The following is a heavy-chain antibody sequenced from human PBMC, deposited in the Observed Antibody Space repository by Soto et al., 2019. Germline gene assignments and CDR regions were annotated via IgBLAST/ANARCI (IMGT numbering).Heavy chain of an antibody. V-gene: IGHV1-18*01. CDR1: GYTFTSYG. J-gene: IGHJ4*02. CDR3: ARDHRQWLDATGLDY. CDR2: ISAYNGNT. Sequence: QVKLVQSGAEVKKPGASVKVSCKASGYTFTSYGISWVRQAPGQGLEWMGWISAYNGNTNYAQKLQGRGTMTTDTSTSTAYMELRSLRSDDTAVYYCARDHRQWLDATGLDYWGQGTLVTVSS. D-gene: IGHD6-19*01.